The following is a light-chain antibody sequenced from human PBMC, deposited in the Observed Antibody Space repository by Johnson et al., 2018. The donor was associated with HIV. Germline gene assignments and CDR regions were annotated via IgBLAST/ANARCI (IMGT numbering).Light chain of an antibody. Sequence: QSVLTQPPSVSAAPGQKVTISCSGSSSNIGNNYVSWYQQLPGTAPKLLIYDNNKRPSGIPDRFSASKSGTSATLGITGLQTVDEADYYCGTWDSSLNASYVFGTGTKVTVL. CDR3: GTWDSSLNASYV. CDR1: SSNIGNNY. V-gene: IGLV1-51*01. J-gene: IGLJ1*01. CDR2: DNN.